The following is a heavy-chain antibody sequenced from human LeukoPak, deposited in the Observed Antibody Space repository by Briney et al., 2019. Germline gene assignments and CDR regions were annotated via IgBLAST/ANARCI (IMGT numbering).Heavy chain of an antibody. J-gene: IGHJ3*02. Sequence: PGGSLRLSCAASGFTFDDYALHWVRQAPGKGLEWVSLISGDGGSTCYADSVKGRFTISRDNSKNSLYLQMNSLRTEDTALYYCAKVSASSWLGAFDIWGQGTMVTVSS. CDR3: AKVSASSWLGAFDI. CDR2: ISGDGGST. D-gene: IGHD6-13*01. V-gene: IGHV3-43*02. CDR1: GFTFDDYA.